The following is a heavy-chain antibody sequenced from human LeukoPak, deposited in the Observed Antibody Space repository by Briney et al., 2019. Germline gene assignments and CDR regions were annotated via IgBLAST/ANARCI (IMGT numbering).Heavy chain of an antibody. CDR1: GFTFSNAR. CDR2: FKSKTNGGTT. CDR3: TTGPTITYYYGSGSYYTPSYYFDY. J-gene: IGHJ4*02. Sequence: PGGSLRLSCAASGFTFSNARMSWVRQARGKGVEWVGRFKSKTNGGTTDYAAPVKGRFTISRDDSKNTLYLQMNSLKTEDTAVYYCTTGPTITYYYGSGSYYTPSYYFDYWGQGTLVTVSS. D-gene: IGHD3-10*01. V-gene: IGHV3-15*01.